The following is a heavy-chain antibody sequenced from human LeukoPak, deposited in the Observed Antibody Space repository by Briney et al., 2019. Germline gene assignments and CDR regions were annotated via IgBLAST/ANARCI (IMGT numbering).Heavy chain of an antibody. CDR3: ARATLWFGGHRFDY. CDR1: GGSFSGYY. CDR2: INHSGST. V-gene: IGHV4-34*01. D-gene: IGHD3-10*01. Sequence: PSETLSLTCAVYGGSFSGYYWSWIRQPPGKGLEWIGEINHSGSTNYNPSLKSRVTISVDTSKNQFSLKLSSVTAADTAVYYCARATLWFGGHRFDYWGQGTLVTVSS. J-gene: IGHJ4*02.